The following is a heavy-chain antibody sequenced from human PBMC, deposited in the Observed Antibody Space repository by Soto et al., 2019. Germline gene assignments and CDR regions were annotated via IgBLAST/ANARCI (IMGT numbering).Heavy chain of an antibody. Sequence: QVQLVESGGGVVQPGRSLRLSCAASGFTFSSYAMHWVRQAPGKGLEWVAVISYDGSNKYYADSVKGRFTISRDNSKNTLYLQMNSLRAEDTAVYYCAREVLVEMATMRDAFDIWGQGTMVTVSS. J-gene: IGHJ3*02. V-gene: IGHV3-30-3*01. CDR3: AREVLVEMATMRDAFDI. CDR1: GFTFSSYA. CDR2: ISYDGSNK. D-gene: IGHD2-15*01.